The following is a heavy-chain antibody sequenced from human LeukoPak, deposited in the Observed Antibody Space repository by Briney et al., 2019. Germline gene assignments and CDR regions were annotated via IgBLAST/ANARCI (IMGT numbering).Heavy chain of an antibody. Sequence: PGGSLRLSCAASGFTFSSYAMSWVRQAPGKGLEWVSAISGSGGSTYYADSVKGRFTISRDNSKNTLYLQMNSLRAEDTAVYYCAKSFGRFGITMIVVVIKSKEHDAFDIWGQGTMVTVSS. CDR2: ISGSGGST. CDR3: AKSFGRFGITMIVVVIKSKEHDAFDI. J-gene: IGHJ3*02. CDR1: GFTFSSYA. D-gene: IGHD3-22*01. V-gene: IGHV3-23*01.